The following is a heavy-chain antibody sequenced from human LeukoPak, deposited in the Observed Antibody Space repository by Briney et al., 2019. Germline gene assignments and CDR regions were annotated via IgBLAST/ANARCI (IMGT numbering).Heavy chain of an antibody. CDR2: IKSKADGGTA. J-gene: IGHJ4*02. D-gene: IGHD3-22*01. V-gene: IGHV3-15*01. CDR3: TTDWYYYDSSGYYPIF. Sequence: GGSLRLSCAASGFPFSDVWMSWVRQAPGKGLEWVGRIKSKADGGTADYAAPLKGRLTFSRDDSKNTLYLEMKSLKTEDTAVYYCTTDWYYYDSSGYYPIFWGQGTLVTVSS. CDR1: GFPFSDVW.